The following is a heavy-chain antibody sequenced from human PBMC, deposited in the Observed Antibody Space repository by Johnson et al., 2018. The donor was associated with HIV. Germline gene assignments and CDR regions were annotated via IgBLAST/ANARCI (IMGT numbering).Heavy chain of an antibody. CDR1: GFTFNSYG. Sequence: VQLVESGGGVVQPGRSLRLSCVVSGFTFNSYGMHWVRQAPGKGLEWVAVIWYDGSNKYYVDSVKGRFTISRDNVKNSLYLQMNSLRAEDTAVYFCARDPSLDAFDIWGQGTMVTVSS. CDR3: ARDPSLDAFDI. V-gene: IGHV3-33*08. CDR2: IWYDGSNK. J-gene: IGHJ3*02.